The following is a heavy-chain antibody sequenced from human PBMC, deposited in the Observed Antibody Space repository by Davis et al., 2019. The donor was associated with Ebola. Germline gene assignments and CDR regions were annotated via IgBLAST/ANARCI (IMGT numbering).Heavy chain of an antibody. V-gene: IGHV3-23*01. D-gene: IGHD2-2*03. CDR1: GFTVSSNY. J-gene: IGHJ6*02. CDR2: ISGPADNT. Sequence: PGGSLRLSCAASGFTVSSNYMSWVRQGPGKGLEWVSTISGPADNTHNADSVRGRFTISRDNSKNMLYLQMNSLTAEDTAVYFCAKDGFCPGASCYFPYYFYGMDVWGQGATVTVSS. CDR3: AKDGFCPGASCYFPYYFYGMDV.